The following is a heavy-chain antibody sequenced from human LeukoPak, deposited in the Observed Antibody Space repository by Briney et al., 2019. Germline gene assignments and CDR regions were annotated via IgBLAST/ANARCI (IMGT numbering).Heavy chain of an antibody. CDR1: GGSISSSSYY. CDR3: ARGSRNGDYV. V-gene: IGHV4-39*07. D-gene: IGHD4-17*01. CDR2: IYYSGST. Sequence: SETLSLTCTVSGGSISSSSYYWGWIRQPPGKGLEWIGSIYYSGSTYYNPALKSRVTIAVYTSKKQFSLNLRSVTAADTAVYYCARGSRNGDYVWGPRTLVTVSS. J-gene: IGHJ4*02.